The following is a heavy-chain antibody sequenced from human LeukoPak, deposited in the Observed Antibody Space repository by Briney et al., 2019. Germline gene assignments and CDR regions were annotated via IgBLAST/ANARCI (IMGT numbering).Heavy chain of an antibody. CDR1: GGSISSSSYY. CDR3: ARGYSYGPSPFDY. V-gene: IGHV4-39*07. Sequence: SETLSLTCTVSGGSISSSSYYWGWIRQPPGKGLEWIGSIYYSGSTHYNPSLKSRVTISVDTSKNQFSLKLSSVTAADTAVYYCARGYSYGPSPFDYWGQGTLVTVSS. D-gene: IGHD5-18*01. J-gene: IGHJ4*02. CDR2: IYYSGST.